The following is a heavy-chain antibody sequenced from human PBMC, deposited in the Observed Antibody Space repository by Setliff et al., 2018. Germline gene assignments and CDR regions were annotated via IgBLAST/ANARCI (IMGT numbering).Heavy chain of an antibody. D-gene: IGHD7-27*01. V-gene: IGHV3-74*01. CDR1: GFSFNKYW. J-gene: IGHJ6*03. CDR2: INGDATIA. Sequence: GGSLRLSCTVYGFSFNKYWMYWVRQAPGRGLEWVSRINGDATIAHYADSVKGRFTISRDNARNALYLQMVSLRGEDTGVYFCAALDWGENFYNVDVWGKGTTVTVSS. CDR3: AALDWGENFYNVDV.